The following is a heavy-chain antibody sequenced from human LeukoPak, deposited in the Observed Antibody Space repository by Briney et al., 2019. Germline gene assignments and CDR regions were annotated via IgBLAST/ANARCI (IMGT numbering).Heavy chain of an antibody. Sequence: GGSLRLSCAASGFTFSSYWMSWVRQAPGKGLEWVANIKQDGSEKYYVDSVKGRFTISRDNAKNSLYLRMNSLRAEDTAVYYCARDGDPGYSSGWYLYNWFDPWGQGTLVTVSS. J-gene: IGHJ5*02. CDR3: ARDGDPGYSSGWYLYNWFDP. D-gene: IGHD6-19*01. CDR1: GFTFSSYW. CDR2: IKQDGSEK. V-gene: IGHV3-7*01.